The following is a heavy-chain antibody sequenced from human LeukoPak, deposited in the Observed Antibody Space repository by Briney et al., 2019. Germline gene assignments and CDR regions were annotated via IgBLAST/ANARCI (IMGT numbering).Heavy chain of an antibody. CDR2: ISGSGGST. CDR3: AKVISPYYYYDMDV. D-gene: IGHD3-10*01. CDR1: GFTFSSYA. V-gene: IGHV3-23*01. Sequence: PGGSLRLSCAGSGFTFSSYAMSWVRQAPGKGLEWVSAISGSGGSTYYADSVKGRFTISRDNSKNTLYLQMNSLRAEDTAVYYCAKVISPYYYYDMDVWGQGTTVTVSS. J-gene: IGHJ6*02.